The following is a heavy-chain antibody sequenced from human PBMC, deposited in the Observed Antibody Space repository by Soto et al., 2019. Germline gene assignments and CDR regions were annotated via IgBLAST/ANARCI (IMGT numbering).Heavy chain of an antibody. Sequence: GASVKVSCKASGYTFTGYYMHWVRQAPGQGLEWMGWINPNSGGTNYAQKFQGWVTMTRDTSISTAYMELSRLRSDDTAVYYCAIDRSRALYCSGGSCYQYYFDYWGQGTLVTVS. V-gene: IGHV1-2*04. CDR3: AIDRSRALYCSGGSCYQYYFDY. J-gene: IGHJ4*02. CDR2: INPNSGGT. CDR1: GYTFTGYY. D-gene: IGHD2-15*01.